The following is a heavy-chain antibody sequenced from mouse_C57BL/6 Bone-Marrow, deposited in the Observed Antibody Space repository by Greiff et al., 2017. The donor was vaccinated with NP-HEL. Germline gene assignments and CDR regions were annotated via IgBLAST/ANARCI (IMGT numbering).Heavy chain of an antibody. J-gene: IGHJ2*01. V-gene: IGHV3-6*01. Sequence: VQLKESGPGLVKPSQSLSLTCSVTGYSITSGYYWNWIRQFPGNKLEWMGYISYDGSNNYNPSLKNRISITLDTSKNQFFLKLNSVTTEDTATYYCAREGFRYYFDYWGQGTTLTVSS. CDR2: ISYDGSN. CDR1: GYSITSGYY. CDR3: AREGFRYYFDY.